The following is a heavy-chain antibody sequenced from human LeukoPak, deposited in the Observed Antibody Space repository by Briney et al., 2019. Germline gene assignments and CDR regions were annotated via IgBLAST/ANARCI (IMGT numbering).Heavy chain of an antibody. D-gene: IGHD2-2*01. CDR2: INHSGST. J-gene: IGHJ4*02. V-gene: IGHV4-34*01. CDR3: ARVESTRAIDY. CDR1: GFTFSTYW. Sequence: GSLRLSCAASGFTFSTYWMNWIRQPPGKGLEWIGEINHSGSTNYNPSLKSRVTISVDASKNQVSLKLSSVTAADTAVYYCARVESTRAIDYWGQGTLVTVSS.